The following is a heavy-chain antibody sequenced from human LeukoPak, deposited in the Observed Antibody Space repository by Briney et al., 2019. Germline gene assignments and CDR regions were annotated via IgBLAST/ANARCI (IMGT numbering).Heavy chain of an antibody. CDR3: ARGGSGYSYGKIDS. Sequence: GGSLRLSCLPSGFTFSNYAMTWVRQAPGKGLEWVANIKQDGSETYYVDSVKGRFTISRDNAKNSLYLQMNSLRDEDTAVYYCARGGSGYSYGKIDSWGQGILVTVSS. CDR2: IKQDGSET. V-gene: IGHV3-7*01. J-gene: IGHJ4*02. CDR1: GFTFSNYA. D-gene: IGHD5-18*01.